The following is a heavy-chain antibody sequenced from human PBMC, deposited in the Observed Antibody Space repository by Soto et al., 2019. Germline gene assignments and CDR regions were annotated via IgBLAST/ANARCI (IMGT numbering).Heavy chain of an antibody. J-gene: IGHJ5*02. V-gene: IGHV4-59*01. D-gene: IGHD3-9*01. CDR2: IYYSGST. CDR1: GGSISSYY. CDR3: ARGEGITISSFDP. Sequence: SETLSLTCTVSGGSISSYYWCWIKQPPGKGLEWIGYIYYSGSTNYNPSLKSRVTISVDTSKNQFSLKLSSVTAADTAVYYCARGEGITISSFDPWGQGTLVTVSS.